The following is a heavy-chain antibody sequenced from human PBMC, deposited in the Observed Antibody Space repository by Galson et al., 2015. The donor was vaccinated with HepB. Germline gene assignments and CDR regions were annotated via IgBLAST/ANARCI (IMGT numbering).Heavy chain of an antibody. D-gene: IGHD2-2*01. V-gene: IGHV3-23*01. CDR3: TTVGLGYCSSTSCYDFDY. Sequence: SLRLSCAASGFTVSSNYMSWVRQAPGKGLEWVSAISGSGGSTYYADSVKGRFTISRDNSKNTLYLQMNSLKTEDTAVYYCTTVGLGYCSSTSCYDFDYWGQGTLVTVSS. CDR1: GFTVSSNY. CDR2: ISGSGGST. J-gene: IGHJ4*02.